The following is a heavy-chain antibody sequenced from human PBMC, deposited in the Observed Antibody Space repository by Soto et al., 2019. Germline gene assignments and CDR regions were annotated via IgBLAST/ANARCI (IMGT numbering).Heavy chain of an antibody. J-gene: IGHJ3*02. V-gene: IGHV1-69*13. CDR2: IIPIFGTA. CDR3: ASPPGGIVVVPAADDAFDI. CDR1: GGTFSSYA. D-gene: IGHD2-2*01. Sequence: SVKVSCKASGGTFSSYAISWVRQAPGQGLEWMGGIIPIFGTANYAQKFQGRVTITADESTSTAYMELSSLRSEDTAVYYCASPPGGIVVVPAADDAFDIWGQGTMVTVSS.